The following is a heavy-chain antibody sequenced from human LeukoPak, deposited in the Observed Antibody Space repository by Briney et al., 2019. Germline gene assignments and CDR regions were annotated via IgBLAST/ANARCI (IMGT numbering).Heavy chain of an antibody. CDR3: ARDGMGGIKAFDI. Sequence: GGSLRLSCAASGFNFRSYSMNWVRQAPGKGLEWVSSITSSRYIYDADSVKGRFIISRDNAKNSLYLQMNSLTAEDTAVYFCARDGMGGIKAFDIWGQGTMVTVSS. D-gene: IGHD3-10*01. J-gene: IGHJ3*02. CDR1: GFNFRSYS. CDR2: ITSSRYI. V-gene: IGHV3-21*04.